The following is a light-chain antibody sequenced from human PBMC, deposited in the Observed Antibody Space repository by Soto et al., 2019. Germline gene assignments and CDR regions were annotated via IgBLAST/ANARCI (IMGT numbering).Light chain of an antibody. CDR1: SSDVGGYNY. CDR2: GVS. V-gene: IGLV2-14*01. CDR3: NSFTGTSSYV. J-gene: IGLJ1*01. Sequence: QSALTQPASVSGSPGQSITISCTGTSSDVGGYNYVSWYQQHPGKAPKLMIYGVSNRPSGVSSRFSGSKSGNTASLTISGLLTEDEADYYCNSFTGTSSYVFGTGTKVTVL.